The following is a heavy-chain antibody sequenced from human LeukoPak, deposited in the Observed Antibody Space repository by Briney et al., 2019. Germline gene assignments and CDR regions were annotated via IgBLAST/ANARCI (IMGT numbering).Heavy chain of an antibody. D-gene: IGHD1-1*01. CDR3: ARGTTGATLDYFDY. CDR2: ISSNGGST. J-gene: IGHJ4*02. V-gene: IGHV3-64*01. Sequence: GGSLRLSCAASGFTFSSYAMHWVRQAPGKGLEYVSAISSNGGSTYYANSVKGRFTISRDNSKNTLYLQMGSLRAEDMAVYYCARGTTGATLDYFDYWGQGTLVTVSS. CDR1: GFTFSSYA.